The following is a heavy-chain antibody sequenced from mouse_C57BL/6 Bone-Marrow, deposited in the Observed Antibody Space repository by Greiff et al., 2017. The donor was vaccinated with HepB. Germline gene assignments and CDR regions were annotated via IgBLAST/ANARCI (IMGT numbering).Heavy chain of an antibody. D-gene: IGHD1-3*01. V-gene: IGHV1-55*01. CDR2: LYPGSGST. CDR3: AKGDRSAY. Sequence: QVQLQQPGAELVKPGASVKMSCKASGYTFTSYWITWVKQRPGQGLEWIGDLYPGSGSTNYNEKFKSKATLTVDTSSSTPYMQLSSLASEGSAVYYCAKGDRSAYWGQGTLVTVSA. J-gene: IGHJ3*01. CDR1: GYTFTSYW.